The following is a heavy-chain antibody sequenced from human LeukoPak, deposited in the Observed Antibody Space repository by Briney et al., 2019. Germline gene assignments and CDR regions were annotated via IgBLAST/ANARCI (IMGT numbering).Heavy chain of an antibody. CDR3: ARGLAGNPTEY. CDR1: GGTFSSYT. J-gene: IGHJ4*02. CDR2: IIPIFATA. Sequence: SVKVSCKASGGTFSSYTISWVRQAPGQGLEWMGGIIPIFATANYPEKFQGRVTITADESTSTAYMELSSLRSEDTAVYYCARGLAGNPTEYWGQGTLVTVSS. V-gene: IGHV1-69*13. D-gene: IGHD1-14*01.